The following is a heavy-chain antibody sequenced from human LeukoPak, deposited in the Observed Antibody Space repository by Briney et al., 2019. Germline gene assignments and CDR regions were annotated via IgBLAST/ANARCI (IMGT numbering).Heavy chain of an antibody. J-gene: IGHJ3*02. CDR3: ARLTGTTKDAFDI. Sequence: GGSLRLSCAASGFTFSSSEMNWVRQAPGKGLEWVSYIGSSDTTVHYADSVEGRFTISRDNAKNSLYLQMNCLRAEDTAIYYCARLTGTTKDAFDIWGQGTMVIVSS. CDR2: IGSSDTTV. CDR1: GFTFSSSE. D-gene: IGHD4-17*01. V-gene: IGHV3-48*03.